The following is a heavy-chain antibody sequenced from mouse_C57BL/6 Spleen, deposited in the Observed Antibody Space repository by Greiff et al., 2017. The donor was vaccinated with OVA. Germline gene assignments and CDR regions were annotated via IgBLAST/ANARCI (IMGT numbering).Heavy chain of an antibody. CDR2: ISSGSSTI. Sequence: EVHLVESGGGLVKPGGSLKLSCAASGFTFSDYGMHWVRQAPEKGLEWVAYISSGSSTIYYADTVKGRFTISRDNAKNTLFLQMHSLRSEATAMYYCARTYDYDGGAWFAYWGQGTMVTVSA. CDR1: GFTFSDYG. CDR3: ARTYDYDGGAWFAY. V-gene: IGHV5-17*01. D-gene: IGHD2-4*01. J-gene: IGHJ3*01.